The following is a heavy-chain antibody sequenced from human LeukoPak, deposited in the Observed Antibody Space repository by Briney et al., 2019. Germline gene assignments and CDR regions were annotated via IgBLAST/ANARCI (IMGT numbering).Heavy chain of an antibody. CDR2: IYNGGGT. CDR1: GFTFSGYA. D-gene: IGHD6-13*01. CDR3: ARSHSTSWYWYDY. J-gene: IGHJ4*02. Sequence: GGSLRLSCAASGFTFSGYAMSWVRQGPGKGLEWVSIIYNGGGTYYADSVKGRFTISRDNSKNTLYLQMNSLRVEDTAIYYCARSHSTSWYWYDYWGQGTLVTVSS. V-gene: IGHV3-23*03.